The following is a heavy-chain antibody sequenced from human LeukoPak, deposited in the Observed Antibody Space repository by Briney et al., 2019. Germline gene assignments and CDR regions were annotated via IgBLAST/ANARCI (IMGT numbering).Heavy chain of an antibody. D-gene: IGHD6-13*01. CDR1: GGSISSGSNY. Sequence: SQTLSLTCTVSGGSISSGSNYWSWVRPPAGKGLEWIGRIYTSGSTNYNPSLKSRVTISVDTSKNLFPLKLSSVTAADTAVYYCARVRAAAGPDWYFDLWGRGTLVTVSS. J-gene: IGHJ2*01. CDR2: IYTSGST. CDR3: ARVRAAAGPDWYFDL. V-gene: IGHV4-61*02.